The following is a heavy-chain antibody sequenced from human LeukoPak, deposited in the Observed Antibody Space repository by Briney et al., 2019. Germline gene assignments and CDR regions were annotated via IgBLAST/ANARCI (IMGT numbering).Heavy chain of an antibody. Sequence: PSETLSLTCTVSGVSISSYYWSWIRQPARKGLERIGRIYTSGSTNYNPSLKSRVTISVDKSKNQFSLKLSSVTAAVTAVYYCARDTPPVVAGTGYYFDYWGQGTLVTVSS. D-gene: IGHD2-21*01. CDR3: ARDTPPVVAGTGYYFDY. V-gene: IGHV4-4*07. J-gene: IGHJ4*02. CDR2: IYTSGST. CDR1: GVSISSYY.